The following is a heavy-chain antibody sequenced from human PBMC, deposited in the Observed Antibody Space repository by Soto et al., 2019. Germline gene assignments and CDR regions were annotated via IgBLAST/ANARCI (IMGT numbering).Heavy chain of an antibody. CDR3: ARRSVSEDLGGAFDI. V-gene: IGHV1-69*13. D-gene: IGHD2-15*01. Sequence: GASVKVSCKASGGTFSSYAISWVRQAPGQGLEWMGGIIPIFGTANYAQKFQGRVTITADESTSTAYMELSSQRSEDTAVYYCARRSVSEDLGGAFDIWGQGTMVTVSS. CDR2: IIPIFGTA. J-gene: IGHJ3*02. CDR1: GGTFSSYA.